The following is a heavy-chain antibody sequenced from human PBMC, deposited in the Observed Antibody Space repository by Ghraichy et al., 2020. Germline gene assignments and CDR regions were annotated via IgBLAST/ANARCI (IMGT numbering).Heavy chain of an antibody. CDR2: ISYDGSNK. D-gene: IGHD3-22*01. J-gene: IGHJ4*02. Sequence: GGSLRLSCAASGFTFSSYAMHWVRQAPGKGLEWVAVISYDGSNKYYADSVKGRFTISRDNSKNTLYLQMDSLRAEDTAVYYCARQYDSSGYPGYWGQGTLVTVS. CDR1: GFTFSSYA. V-gene: IGHV3-30-3*01. CDR3: ARQYDSSGYPGY.